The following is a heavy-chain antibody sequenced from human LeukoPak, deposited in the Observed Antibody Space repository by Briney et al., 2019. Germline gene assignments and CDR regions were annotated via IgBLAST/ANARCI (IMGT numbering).Heavy chain of an antibody. CDR2: ISWNSGSI. Sequence: GGSLRLSCVASGFPFDDYAMHWVRQAPGKGLEWVSGISWNSGSIGYADSVKGRFTISRDNAKNSLYLQMNSLRAEDTAVYYCARGPYYDILTGPTTPEIDYWGQGTLVTVSS. J-gene: IGHJ4*02. V-gene: IGHV3-9*01. D-gene: IGHD3-9*01. CDR3: ARGPYYDILTGPTTPEIDY. CDR1: GFPFDDYA.